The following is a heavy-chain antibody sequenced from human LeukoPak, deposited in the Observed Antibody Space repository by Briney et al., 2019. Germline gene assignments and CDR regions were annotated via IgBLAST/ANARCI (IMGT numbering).Heavy chain of an antibody. J-gene: IGHJ4*02. D-gene: IGHD1-26*01. CDR3: ARGRGSFPFDY. CDR1: GFTVSSNY. Sequence: PGGSLRLPCAASGFTVSSNYMSWARQAPGKGLEWVSVIYSGGNTYYTDSVKGRFTISRDNSKNTLHLQMNSLRADDTAVYYCARGRGSFPFDYWGQGTLVTVSS. CDR2: IYSGGNT. V-gene: IGHV3-53*01.